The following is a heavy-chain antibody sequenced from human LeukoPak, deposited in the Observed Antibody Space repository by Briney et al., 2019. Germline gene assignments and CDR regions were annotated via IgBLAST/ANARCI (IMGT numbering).Heavy chain of an antibody. CDR3: ASAPNYYDSSGYYLDAFDI. Sequence: ASVKVSCKASGYTFTSYGISWVRQAPGQGLEWMGWISAYNGNTNYAQKLQGRVTMTTDTSTSTAYMELRSLRPDDTAVYYCASAPNYYDSSGYYLDAFDIWVQATMVTVSS. V-gene: IGHV1-18*01. CDR1: GYTFTSYG. CDR2: ISAYNGNT. D-gene: IGHD3-22*01. J-gene: IGHJ3*02.